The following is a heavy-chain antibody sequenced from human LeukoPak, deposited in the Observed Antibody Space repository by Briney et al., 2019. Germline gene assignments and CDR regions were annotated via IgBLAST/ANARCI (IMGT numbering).Heavy chain of an antibody. V-gene: IGHV3-23*01. CDR2: ISGSGNST. J-gene: IGHJ4*02. CDR3: AKDGTRWAFDY. D-gene: IGHD4-23*01. Sequence: GGSLRLSCAASGFTFYKFGMTWVRQAPGKGLEWVSVISGSGNSTHYADSVKGRFTISRDNSRDTLYLQMNSLRAEDTALYYCAKDGTRWAFDYWGQGTLVTVSS. CDR1: GFTFYKFG.